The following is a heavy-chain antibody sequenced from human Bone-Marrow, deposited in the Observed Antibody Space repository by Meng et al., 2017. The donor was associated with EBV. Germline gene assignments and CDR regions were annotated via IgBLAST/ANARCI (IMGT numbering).Heavy chain of an antibody. CDR3: ARDLVRGVYNWFDP. D-gene: IGHD3-10*01. V-gene: IGHV1-24*01. Sequence: QVQVVQSKAGVKKPGATVKFSCKVSGYTLTELSMHWVRQAPGKGLGWMGGFDPEDGETSYAQKCQGRVTMTEDTSTDTAYMELSSLRSEDTAVYYCARDLVRGVYNWFDPWGQGTLVTVSS. CDR1: GYTLTELS. J-gene: IGHJ5*02. CDR2: FDPEDGET.